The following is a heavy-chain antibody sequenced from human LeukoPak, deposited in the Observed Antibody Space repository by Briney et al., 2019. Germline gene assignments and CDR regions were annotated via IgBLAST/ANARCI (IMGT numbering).Heavy chain of an antibody. CDR1: VGTFNNYA. D-gene: IGHD5-12*01. Sequence: ASVKVSCKTSVGTFNNYAISWVRQAPGQGLEWMGRVVPMFGIRNYPQTFRGRVNITADKATNTAYMELRSLRAEDTAIYYCATEPSRSYSFDHLDFWGLGTQVTVSS. CDR2: VVPMFGIR. V-gene: IGHV1-69*04. J-gene: IGHJ4*02. CDR3: ATEPSRSYSFDHLDF.